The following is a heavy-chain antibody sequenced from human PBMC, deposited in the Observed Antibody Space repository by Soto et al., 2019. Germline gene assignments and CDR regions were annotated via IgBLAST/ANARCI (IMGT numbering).Heavy chain of an antibody. CDR3: TTDSLFTGQLVRMDN. V-gene: IGHV3-15*07. J-gene: IGHJ4*01. D-gene: IGHD3-9*01. CDR1: GFTFSDAW. CDR2: IKSKIDGGTT. Sequence: PGGSLRLSCAASGFTFSDAWINWVSQATGKGLEWVGRIKSKIDGGTTDFAAPVKGRFAISRDDSRDMVYMEMYSLKTDDTAVYYCTTDSLFTGQLVRMDNWGHGTLVTVSS.